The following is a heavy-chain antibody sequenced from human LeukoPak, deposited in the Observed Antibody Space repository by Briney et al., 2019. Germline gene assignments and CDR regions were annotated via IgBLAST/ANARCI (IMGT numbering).Heavy chain of an antibody. Sequence: PSQTLSLTCTVSGGSISSGGYYWSWIRQPPGKGLEWIGYIYHSGSTYYNPSLKSRVTISVDRSKNQFSLKLSSVTAADTAVYYCARDFVPATAIPKTLRDHDYWGQGTLVTVSS. J-gene: IGHJ4*02. CDR1: GGSISSGGYY. CDR2: IYHSGST. CDR3: ARDFVPATAIPKTLRDHDY. D-gene: IGHD2-2*02. V-gene: IGHV4-30-2*01.